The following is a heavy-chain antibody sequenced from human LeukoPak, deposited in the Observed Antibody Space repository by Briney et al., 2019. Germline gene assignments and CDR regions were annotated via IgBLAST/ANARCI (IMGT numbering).Heavy chain of an antibody. CDR1: GFTFSNYA. Sequence: PGGSLRLSCSASGFTFSNYAMHWVRQAPGKGLEYVSAISSNGGSTYYADSVKGRFTISRDNSKNTLYLQMSSLRAEDTAVYYCVKDLGERRYSSGWATFDYWGQGTLVTVSS. D-gene: IGHD6-19*01. CDR2: ISSNGGST. V-gene: IGHV3-64D*06. CDR3: VKDLGERRYSSGWATFDY. J-gene: IGHJ4*02.